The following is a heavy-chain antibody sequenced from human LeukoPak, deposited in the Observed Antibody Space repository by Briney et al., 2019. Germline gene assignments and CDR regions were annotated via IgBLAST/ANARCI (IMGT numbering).Heavy chain of an antibody. CDR1: GFTFDDYL. Sequence: GGSLRLSCAASGFTFDDYLIHWVRQAPGKGLEWVSLITWDGGITYYADSVKGRFTISRDNSKNSLYLQMNSLRTEDTALYYCAKARGLIGGAFDIWGQGTMVIVS. V-gene: IGHV3-43*01. D-gene: IGHD3-22*01. J-gene: IGHJ3*02. CDR2: ITWDGGIT. CDR3: AKARGLIGGAFDI.